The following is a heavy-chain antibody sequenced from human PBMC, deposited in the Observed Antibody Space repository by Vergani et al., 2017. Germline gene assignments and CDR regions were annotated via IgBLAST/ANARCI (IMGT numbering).Heavy chain of an antibody. CDR2: IIPIFGTA. CDR3: ARGLELVGSNVFDI. CDR1: GYTFTGYY. Sequence: QVQLVQSGAEVKKPGASVKVSCKASGYTFTGYYMHWVRQAPGQGLEWMGGIIPIFGTANYAQKFQGRVTITADESTSTAYMELSSLRSEDTAVYYCARGLELVGSNVFDIWGQGTMVTVSS. D-gene: IGHD2-15*01. V-gene: IGHV1-69*01. J-gene: IGHJ3*02.